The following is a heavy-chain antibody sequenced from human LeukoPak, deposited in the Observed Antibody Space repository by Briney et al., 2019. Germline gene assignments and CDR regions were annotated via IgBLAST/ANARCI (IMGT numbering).Heavy chain of an antibody. V-gene: IGHV3-21*01. CDR2: ISSSGSYI. J-gene: IGHJ4*02. CDR1: GFTFSSYS. Sequence: PGGSLRLSCAASGFTFSSYSMNWVRQAPGKGLEWVSSISSSGSYIYSADSVKGRLTVSRDNAKNSLYLQMNSLRAEDTAVYYCARASSGWTVDLYYFDYWGQGTLVTVSS. D-gene: IGHD6-19*01. CDR3: ARASSGWTVDLYYFDY.